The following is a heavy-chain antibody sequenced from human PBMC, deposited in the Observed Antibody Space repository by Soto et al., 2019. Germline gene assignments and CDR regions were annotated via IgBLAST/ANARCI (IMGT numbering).Heavy chain of an antibody. Sequence: GGSLRLSCVASAVSGFTFDDYAMHWVRQGPGRGLEWVSGINWNSGSIGYGDSVKGRFAISRDNAKNSLHLQMNSLSAEDTAFYYCVKDESINWYSGHFRHWGQGTLVTVSS. V-gene: IGHV3-9*01. CDR3: VKDESINWYSGHFRH. D-gene: IGHD6-13*01. J-gene: IGHJ1*01. CDR1: GFTFDDYA. CDR2: INWNSGSI.